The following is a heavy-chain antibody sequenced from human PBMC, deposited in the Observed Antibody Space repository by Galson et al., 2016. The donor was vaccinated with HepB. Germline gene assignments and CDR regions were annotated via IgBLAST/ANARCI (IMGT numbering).Heavy chain of an antibody. J-gene: IGHJ4*02. CDR3: TLVMFNSGWYADY. Sequence: SLRLSCATSGFTFGDYAMSWFRQAPGKGPEWLGFIKSKAYGGTTHYAASVRGRFSISRDDSKSIAYLQMNRLKTEDTAVYYCTLVMFNSGWYADYWGQGTLVTVSS. CDR2: IKSKAYGGTT. V-gene: IGHV3-49*03. CDR1: GFTFGDYA. D-gene: IGHD6-19*01.